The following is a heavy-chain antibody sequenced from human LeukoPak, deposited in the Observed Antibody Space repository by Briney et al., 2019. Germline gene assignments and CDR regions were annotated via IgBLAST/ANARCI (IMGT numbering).Heavy chain of an antibody. D-gene: IGHD1-14*01. CDR1: GGSISSRSYY. Sequence: SETLSLTCTVSGGSISSRSYYWGWIRQPPGKWLEWIGSIDYSGSTYYNPSLKSRVTISVDTSKNQFSLKLSSVTAADTAVYYCARHPEDFDCWGQGTLVTVSS. CDR3: ARHPEDFDC. V-gene: IGHV4-39*01. CDR2: IDYSGST. J-gene: IGHJ4*02.